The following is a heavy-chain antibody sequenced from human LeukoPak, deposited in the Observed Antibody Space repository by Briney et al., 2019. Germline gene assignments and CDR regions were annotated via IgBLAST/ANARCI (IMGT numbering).Heavy chain of an antibody. CDR3: ARGSSGKGFGY. CDR2: ISGSGGST. Sequence: GGSLRLSCAASGFTFSTCAMGWVRQAPGKGLGWVSAISGSGGSTFYADSVKGRFTISRDNSKNTVYLQMSGLRAEDTAVYYCARGSSGKGFGYWGQGTLVTVSS. J-gene: IGHJ4*02. V-gene: IGHV3-23*01. CDR1: GFTFSTCA. D-gene: IGHD6-19*01.